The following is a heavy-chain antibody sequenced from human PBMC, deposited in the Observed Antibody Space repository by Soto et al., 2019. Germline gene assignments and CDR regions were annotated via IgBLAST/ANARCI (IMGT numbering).Heavy chain of an antibody. CDR2: ISGSGGST. V-gene: IGHV3-23*01. CDR3: AKGGDVGLPYYYYYMDV. D-gene: IGHD3-16*01. J-gene: IGHJ6*03. Sequence: GGSLRLSCAASGFTFSSYAMSWVRQAPGKGLEWASAISGSGGSTYYADSVKGRFTISRDNSKNTLYLQMNSLRAEDTAVYYCAKGGDVGLPYYYYYMDVWGKGTTVTVS. CDR1: GFTFSSYA.